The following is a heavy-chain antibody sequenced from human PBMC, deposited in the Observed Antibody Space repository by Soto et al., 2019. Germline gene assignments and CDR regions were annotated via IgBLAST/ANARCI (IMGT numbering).Heavy chain of an antibody. CDR3: AREASITGTPEY. CDR1: GYTFSSYG. Sequence: ASVKVSCKASGYTFSSYGISWVRQAPGQGLEWMGWISGYSGNTKFAQKLQGRLTMTTDTSTSTAYMELRSLRSDDTAVYYCAREASITGTPEYWGQGTPVTVSS. D-gene: IGHD1-20*01. J-gene: IGHJ4*02. V-gene: IGHV1-18*01. CDR2: ISGYSGNT.